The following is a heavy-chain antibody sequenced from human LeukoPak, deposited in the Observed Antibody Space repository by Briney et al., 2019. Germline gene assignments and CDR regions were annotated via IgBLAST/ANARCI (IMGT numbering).Heavy chain of an antibody. D-gene: IGHD6-19*01. CDR1: GYTFTGYY. Sequence: ASVKVSCKASGYTFTGYYMHWVRQAPGQGLEWMGRINPNSGGTNYALKFQGRVTMTRDTSISTAYMELSRLRSDDTAVYYCARAPPPYSSGWYGEGGDYWGQGTLVTVSS. V-gene: IGHV1-2*06. J-gene: IGHJ4*02. CDR2: INPNSGGT. CDR3: ARAPPPYSSGWYGEGGDY.